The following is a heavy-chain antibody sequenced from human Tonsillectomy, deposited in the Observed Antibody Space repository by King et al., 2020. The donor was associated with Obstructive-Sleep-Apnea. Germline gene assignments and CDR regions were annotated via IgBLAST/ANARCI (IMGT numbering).Heavy chain of an antibody. V-gene: IGHV3-23*04. CDR3: AKSTGVATRGYDY. CDR1: GFTFSSYA. J-gene: IGHJ4*02. Sequence: VQLVESGGGLVQPGGSRRRSCAASGFTFSSYAMSWVRQAPGKGWEWVSAISSRGGGTYNAYAVKGRFTMSRHNSKNTQHLQRNSLRAEDTAVYYCAKSTGVATRGYDYWGQGTLVTVSS. CDR2: ISSRGGGT. D-gene: IGHD5-12*01.